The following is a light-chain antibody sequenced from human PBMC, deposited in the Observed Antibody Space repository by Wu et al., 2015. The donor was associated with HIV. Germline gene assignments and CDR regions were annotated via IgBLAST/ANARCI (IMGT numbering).Light chain of an antibody. J-gene: IGKJ2*01. CDR2: AAS. V-gene: IGKV1-39*01. CDR1: QSISRD. Sequence: DIQMTQSPSSLSASVGDRVTITCRASQSISRDLNWYQQKPGKAPKLLIYAASNLQSGVPSRFSGSGSETDFTLTISSLQPEDFATYYCQKSYKIQHTFGQGTKLEI. CDR3: QKSYKIQHT.